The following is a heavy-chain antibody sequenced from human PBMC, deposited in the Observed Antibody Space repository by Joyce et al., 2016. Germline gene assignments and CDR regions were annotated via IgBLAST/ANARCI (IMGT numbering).Heavy chain of an antibody. CDR1: GFTFSNYA. Sequence: EEQLLESGGGLQQPGGSLRLSCVASGFTFSNYAMTWVRQVPGEGLQWVSAITGSGASTFYADSVKGRFTISRDNSKNTLYLQMSSLRADDTALYYCAKVAFIGATLPMGLDPWGQGTLVAVSS. D-gene: IGHD2/OR15-2a*01. CDR3: AKVAFIGATLPMGLDP. J-gene: IGHJ5*02. V-gene: IGHV3-23*01. CDR2: ITGSGAST.